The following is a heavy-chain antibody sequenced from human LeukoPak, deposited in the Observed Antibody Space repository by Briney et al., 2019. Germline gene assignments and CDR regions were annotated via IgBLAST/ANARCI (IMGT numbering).Heavy chain of an antibody. CDR2: IYPADSDT. V-gene: IGHV5-51*01. CDR1: GYTFTSYW. J-gene: IGHJ5*02. CDR3: ARLGIAVAGTSWFDP. D-gene: IGHD6-19*01. Sequence: GESLKISCKGSGYTFTSYWIGWVRQLPGKGLEWVGIIYPADSDTRYSPSFQGQGTISADKSTSTAYLQWSSLKASDTAMYYCARLGIAVAGTSWFDPWGQGSLVTVSS.